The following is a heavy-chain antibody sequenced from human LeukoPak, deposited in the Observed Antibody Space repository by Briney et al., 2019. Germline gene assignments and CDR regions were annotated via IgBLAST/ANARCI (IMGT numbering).Heavy chain of an antibody. J-gene: IGHJ4*02. Sequence: SETLSLTCTVSGDSISSYYWSWIRQPPGKGLEWIGYIYYSGSTNYNPSLKSRVTISVDTSKNQFSLKLSSVTAAETAMYYCARMSLSYCSSTSCSNLIDYWGQGTLVTVSS. CDR2: IYYSGST. CDR1: GDSISSYY. CDR3: ARMSLSYCSSTSCSNLIDY. V-gene: IGHV4-59*01. D-gene: IGHD2-2*01.